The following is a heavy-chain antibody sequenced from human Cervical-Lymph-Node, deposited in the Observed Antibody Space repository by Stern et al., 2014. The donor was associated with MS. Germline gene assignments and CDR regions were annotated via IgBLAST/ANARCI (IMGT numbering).Heavy chain of an antibody. D-gene: IGHD2-21*01. CDR2: VNRLSCDT. CDR1: GYSFTSHW. J-gene: IGHJ4*02. V-gene: IGHV5-51*01. CDR3: ARHRTPRVVVSPTDY. Sequence: VQLVQSGAEVKKPGESLKISCKGSGYSFTSHWIAWVRQTPGKGLECMGIVNRLSCDTKYIPSSGGQRTFSTNASASAAYLQWNSLKASDTALYFCARHRTPRVVVSPTDYWGQGTLVTVSS.